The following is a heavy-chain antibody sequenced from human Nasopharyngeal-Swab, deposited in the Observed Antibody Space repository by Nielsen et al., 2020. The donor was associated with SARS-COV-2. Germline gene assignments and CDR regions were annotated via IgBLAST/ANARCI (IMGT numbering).Heavy chain of an antibody. J-gene: IGHJ4*02. Sequence: GESLKISCAASGFTFSSYSMNWVRQAPGKGLEWVSYISSSSSTIYYADSVKGRFTISRDNSKNTLYLQMNSLRAEDTAVYYCARDIPSGGWLTQGDYWGQGTLVTVSS. D-gene: IGHD6-19*01. V-gene: IGHV3-48*01. CDR3: ARDIPSGGWLTQGDY. CDR1: GFTFSSYS. CDR2: ISSSSSTI.